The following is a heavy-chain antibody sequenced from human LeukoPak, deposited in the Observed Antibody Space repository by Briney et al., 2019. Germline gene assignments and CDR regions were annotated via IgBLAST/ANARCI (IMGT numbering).Heavy chain of an antibody. D-gene: IGHD7-27*01. Sequence: GGSLRLSCAVSGFSIRSSWMSWVRQTPGKGLEWVADMNEDGSGTYYVDSVKGRFTVSRDNAKNSLYLQMSSLRAEDTAVYYCARDPAWGAIDSWGQGTLVTVST. J-gene: IGHJ5*01. CDR1: GFSIRSSW. V-gene: IGHV3-7*01. CDR3: ARDPAWGAIDS. CDR2: MNEDGSGT.